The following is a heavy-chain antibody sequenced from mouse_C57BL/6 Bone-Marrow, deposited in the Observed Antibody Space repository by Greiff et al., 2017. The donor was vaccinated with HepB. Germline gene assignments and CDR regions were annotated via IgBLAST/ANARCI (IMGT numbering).Heavy chain of an antibody. J-gene: IGHJ4*01. CDR2: INYDGSST. V-gene: IGHV5-16*01. Sequence: DVRLVEAEVCLVQPGSSMKLSCTASGFTFSDYYMAWVRQVPEKGLGWVANINYDGSSTYYLDSLKSRFIISRDNAKNILYLQMSSLKSEDTATYYCARVDYGSSYVGAMDYWGQGTSVTVSS. D-gene: IGHD1-1*01. CDR1: GFTFSDYY. CDR3: ARVDYGSSYVGAMDY.